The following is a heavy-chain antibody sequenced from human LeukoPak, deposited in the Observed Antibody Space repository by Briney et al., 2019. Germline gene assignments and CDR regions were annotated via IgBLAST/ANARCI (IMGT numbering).Heavy chain of an antibody. D-gene: IGHD3-10*01. Sequence: PGGSLRLSCAASGFTFSSYSMTWVRQAPGKGLEWVSSIISSSSYIYYADSVKGRFTISRDNAKNSLYLQMTSLRAEDTAVYYCARDLGGTRGYFDYWGQGTLVTVSS. CDR2: IISSSSYI. CDR3: ARDLGGTRGYFDY. J-gene: IGHJ4*02. V-gene: IGHV3-21*01. CDR1: GFTFSSYS.